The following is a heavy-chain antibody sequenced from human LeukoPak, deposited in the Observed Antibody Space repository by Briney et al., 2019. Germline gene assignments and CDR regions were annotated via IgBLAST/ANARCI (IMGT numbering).Heavy chain of an antibody. Sequence: GGSLRLSCAASGFTFSSYSMNWVRQAPGKGLEWVPSISSSSSYIYYADSVKGRFTISRDNAKNSLYLQMNSLGAEDTAVYYCARDLPNYYGSGSTFDYWGQGTLVTVSS. CDR1: GFTFSSYS. CDR2: ISSSSSYI. V-gene: IGHV3-21*01. CDR3: ARDLPNYYGSGSTFDY. J-gene: IGHJ4*02. D-gene: IGHD3-10*01.